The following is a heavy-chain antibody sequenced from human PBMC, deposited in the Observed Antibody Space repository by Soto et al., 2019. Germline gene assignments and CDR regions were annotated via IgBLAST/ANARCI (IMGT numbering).Heavy chain of an antibody. Sequence: GGSLRLSCAASGFTFDDYAMHWVRQAPGKGLEWVSGISWNSGSIGYADSVKGRFTISRDNSKNTLYLQMGSLRAEDMAVYYCARNYYDFWSGTYYMDVWGKGTTVTVSS. CDR3: ARNYYDFWSGTYYMDV. CDR2: ISWNSGSI. CDR1: GFTFDDYA. J-gene: IGHJ6*03. V-gene: IGHV3-9*03. D-gene: IGHD3-3*01.